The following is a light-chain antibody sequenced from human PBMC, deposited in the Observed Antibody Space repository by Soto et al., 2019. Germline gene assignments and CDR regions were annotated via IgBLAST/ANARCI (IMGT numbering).Light chain of an antibody. J-gene: IGKJ4*01. CDR3: QPANGLHALT. CDR2: DAS. V-gene: IGKV1-12*01. Sequence: DIKMTQSPSSVSASIGDRVTITCRASQDISSWLAWYQQKPGKAPDLLIYDASSLQSGDPSRFSASGSGTDFTLTISGLQPEDFATYYCQPANGLHALTFGGGTKVEVK. CDR1: QDISSW.